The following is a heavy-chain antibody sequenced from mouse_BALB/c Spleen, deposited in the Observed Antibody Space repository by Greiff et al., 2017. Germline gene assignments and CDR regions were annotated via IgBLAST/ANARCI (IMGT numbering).Heavy chain of an antibody. V-gene: IGHV1-9*01. CDR1: GYTFSSYW. D-gene: IGHD2-4*01. CDR3: ARRHYDYSYYFDY. Sequence: QVQLQQSGAELMKPGASVKISCKATGYTFSSYWIEWVKQRPGHGLEWIGEILPGSGSTNYNEKFKGKATFTADTSSNTAYMQLSSLTSEDSAVYYCARRHYDYSYYFDYWGQGTTLTVSS. CDR2: ILPGSGST. J-gene: IGHJ2*01.